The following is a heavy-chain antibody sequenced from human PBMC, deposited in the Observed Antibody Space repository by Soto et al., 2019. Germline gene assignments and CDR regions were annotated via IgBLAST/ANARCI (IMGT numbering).Heavy chain of an antibody. J-gene: IGHJ4*02. V-gene: IGHV4-4*02. CDR3: AGTPVVRTGTTESDY. D-gene: IGHD1-1*01. CDR2: IYHSGST. CDR1: GGSISSSNW. Sequence: QVQLQESGPGLVKPSGTLSLTCAVSGGSISSSNWWSWVRQPPGKGLEWIGEIYHSGSTNYNPSLKSRVTTSGDKSKNQFPLKLSSVTAADTAVYYCAGTPVVRTGTTESDYWGQGTLVTVSS.